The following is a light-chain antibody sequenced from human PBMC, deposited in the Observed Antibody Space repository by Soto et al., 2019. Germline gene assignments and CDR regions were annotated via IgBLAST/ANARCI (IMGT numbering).Light chain of an antibody. Sequence: QSALTQPASVSGSPGQSITLSCTGTSSDIGGYDYVSWYQRHPGKAPKLIIYDVNTRPSGVSNRFSGSKSVNTASLTISGLQAYDESHYYCTSYASGSSHVVFGGGTKLTVL. V-gene: IGLV2-14*01. CDR1: SSDIGGYDY. CDR3: TSYASGSSHVV. J-gene: IGLJ2*01. CDR2: DVN.